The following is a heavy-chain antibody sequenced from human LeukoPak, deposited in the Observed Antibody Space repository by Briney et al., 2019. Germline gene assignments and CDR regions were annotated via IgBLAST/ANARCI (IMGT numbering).Heavy chain of an antibody. J-gene: IGHJ5*02. D-gene: IGHD3-10*01. CDR3: AGDSYQDYYGRFDP. Sequence: GGSLRLSCAASGFSFSNHGMHWVRQAPGKRLEWVAVIWDDGNNKRYANSVSGRFTISRDNSENTLYLQMNGLTAEDTAMYYCAGDSYQDYYGRFDPWGQGTLVIVSS. CDR1: GFSFSNHG. CDR2: IWDDGNNK. V-gene: IGHV3-33*01.